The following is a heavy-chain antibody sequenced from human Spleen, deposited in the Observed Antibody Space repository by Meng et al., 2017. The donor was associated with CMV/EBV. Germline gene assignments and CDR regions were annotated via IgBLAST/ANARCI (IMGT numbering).Heavy chain of an antibody. D-gene: IGHD1-26*01. Sequence: GESLKISCAASGFTFSSNDMHWVRQTTGKGLEWVSAIGTAGDTYYPGSVKGRFTISRENAKNSFYLQMNSLRAGDTAVYYCARDTSGSYIYYYYGMDVWGQGTTVTVSS. J-gene: IGHJ6*02. CDR1: GFTFSSND. CDR3: ARDTSGSYIYYYYGMDV. V-gene: IGHV3-13*01. CDR2: IGTAGDT.